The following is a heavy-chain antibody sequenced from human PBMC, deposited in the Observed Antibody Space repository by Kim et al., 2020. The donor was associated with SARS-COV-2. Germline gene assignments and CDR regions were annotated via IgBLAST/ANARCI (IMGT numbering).Heavy chain of an antibody. Sequence: EQQFQGRVTMTRDTSTSTCYMELSSLRSEDTAVYYCARVYRVGATIAFDYWGQGTLVTVSS. CDR3: ARVYRVGATIAFDY. V-gene: IGHV1-46*01. J-gene: IGHJ4*02. D-gene: IGHD1-26*01.